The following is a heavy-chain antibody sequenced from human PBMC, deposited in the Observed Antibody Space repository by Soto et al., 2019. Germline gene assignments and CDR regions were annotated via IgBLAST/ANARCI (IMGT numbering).Heavy chain of an antibody. D-gene: IGHD6-25*01. CDR2: IHYSGST. Sequence: SETLSLTCTVSGGSISSYYWSWIRQPPGKGLEWIGYIHYSGSTNYNPSLKSRVTISVDTSKNQFSLKLNSVTAADTAVYYCARPHGGSSGWDNWFDPWGQGTQVTVS. V-gene: IGHV4-59*01. CDR1: GGSISSYY. J-gene: IGHJ5*02. CDR3: ARPHGGSSGWDNWFDP.